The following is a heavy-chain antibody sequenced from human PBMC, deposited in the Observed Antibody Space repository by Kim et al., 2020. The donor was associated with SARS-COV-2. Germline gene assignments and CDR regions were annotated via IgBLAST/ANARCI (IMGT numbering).Heavy chain of an antibody. V-gene: IGHV1-69*01. CDR3: AQGGSSFDY. D-gene: IGHD1-26*01. J-gene: IGHJ4*02. CDR2: GTA. Sequence: GTANYAQKFQGRVTITADESTSTAYMELSSLRSEDTAVYYCAQGGSSFDYWGQGTLVTVSS.